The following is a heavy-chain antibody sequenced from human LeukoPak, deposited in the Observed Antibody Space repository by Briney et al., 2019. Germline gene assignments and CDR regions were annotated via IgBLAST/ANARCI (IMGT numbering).Heavy chain of an antibody. J-gene: IGHJ4*02. Sequence: GGSLRLSCAASGFTFSDYCMSWVRQAPGKGLEWVSSIRASGGNTYYTGSVKGRFTISRDNSRNTVYLQITSLRADDTAVYYCAKDEKTGSLVSSWDCWGQGTLVTVSS. D-gene: IGHD3-16*01. CDR1: GFTFSDYC. V-gene: IGHV3-23*01. CDR3: AKDEKTGSLVSSWDC. CDR2: IRASGGNT.